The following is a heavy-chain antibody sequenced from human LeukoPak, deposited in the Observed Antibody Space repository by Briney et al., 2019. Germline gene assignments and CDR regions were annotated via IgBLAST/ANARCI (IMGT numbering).Heavy chain of an antibody. V-gene: IGHV4-34*01. D-gene: IGHD3-10*01. Sequence: SETLSLTCAVYGGSFSGYYWSWIRQPPGKGLEWIGEINHSGSTNYNPSLKSRVTISVDTSKNQFSLKLSSVTAADTAVYYCARGYYGSGKPWWFDPWGQGTLVTVSS. CDR3: ARGYYGSGKPWWFDP. CDR1: GGSFSGYY. J-gene: IGHJ5*02. CDR2: INHSGST.